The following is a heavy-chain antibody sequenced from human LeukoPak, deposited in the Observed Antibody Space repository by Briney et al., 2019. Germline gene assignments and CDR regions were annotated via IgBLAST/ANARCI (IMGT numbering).Heavy chain of an antibody. Sequence: ASVKVSCKASGYTFTTYNINWVRQAPGQGLEWMGWISGYNGNTNYAQKLQGRVTMTRNTSISTAYMELSSLRSEDTAVYYCARDLVRGVRRRGNDAFDIWGQGTMVTVSS. CDR2: ISGYNGNT. J-gene: IGHJ3*02. D-gene: IGHD3-10*01. CDR1: GYTFTTYN. CDR3: ARDLVRGVRRRGNDAFDI. V-gene: IGHV1-18*01.